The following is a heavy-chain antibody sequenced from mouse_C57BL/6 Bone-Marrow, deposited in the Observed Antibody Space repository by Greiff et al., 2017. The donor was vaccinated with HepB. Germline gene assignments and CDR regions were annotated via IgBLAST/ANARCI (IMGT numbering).Heavy chain of an antibody. CDR1: GYTFTSYW. CDR3: ARRIYYGYDDVLFDY. V-gene: IGHV1-64*01. D-gene: IGHD2-2*01. J-gene: IGHJ2*01. CDR2: IHPNSGST. Sequence: QVQLQQPGAELVKPGASVKLSCKASGYTFTSYWMHWVKQRPGQGLEWIGMIHPNSGSTNYNEKFKSKATLTVDKSSSTAYMQLSSLTSEDSAVYYCARRIYYGYDDVLFDYWGQGTTLTVSS.